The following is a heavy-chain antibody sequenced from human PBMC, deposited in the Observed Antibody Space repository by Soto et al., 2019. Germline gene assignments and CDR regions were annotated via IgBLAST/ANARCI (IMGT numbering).Heavy chain of an antibody. CDR1: GGSISSGGYY. J-gene: IGHJ4*02. CDR3: ARGVIH. V-gene: IGHV4-31*03. Sequence: QVQLQESGPGLVKPSQTMSLTCTVSGGSISSGGYYWSWIRQHPGKGLEWIGYIYYSGSTSYNPSLNRRLTISVDTSKSQFSLKLSSVTAADTAGYYCARGVIHWGQGTLVTVSS. CDR2: IYYSGST. D-gene: IGHD3-16*02.